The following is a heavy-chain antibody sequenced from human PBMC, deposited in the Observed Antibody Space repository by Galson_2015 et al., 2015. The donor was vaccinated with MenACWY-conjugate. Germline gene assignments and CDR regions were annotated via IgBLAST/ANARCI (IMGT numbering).Heavy chain of an antibody. CDR1: GFTFSSYG. CDR2: ISYDGSNK. Sequence: SLRLSCAASGFTFSSYGMHWVRQAPGKGLEWVTVISYDGSNKYYADSVQGRFTISRDNSKNTLYLQMNSLRGEDTAVYYCAKEGSRIEGYYMDVWGKGTTVTVSS. CDR3: AKEGSRIEGYYMDV. V-gene: IGHV3-30*18. J-gene: IGHJ6*03. D-gene: IGHD3-10*01.